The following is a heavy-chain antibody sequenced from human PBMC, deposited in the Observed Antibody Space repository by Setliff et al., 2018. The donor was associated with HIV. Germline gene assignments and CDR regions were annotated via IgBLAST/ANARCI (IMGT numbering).Heavy chain of an antibody. Sequence: SETLSLTCTVSGGSISSSNWWSWVRQPPGKGLEWIGSIHHSGTAYDNPSLKSRVTISVDTSKSQFSLKLNSVTAADTAVYYCARDQSDWFYWGQGTLVTVSS. J-gene: IGHJ4*02. CDR2: IHHSGTA. V-gene: IGHV4-4*02. CDR3: ARDQSDWFY. D-gene: IGHD3-3*01. CDR1: GGSISSSNW.